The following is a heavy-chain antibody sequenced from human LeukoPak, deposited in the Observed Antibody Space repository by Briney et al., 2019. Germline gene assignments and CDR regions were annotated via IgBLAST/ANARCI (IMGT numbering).Heavy chain of an antibody. Sequence: GGSLRLSCAASGFTFDDYAMHWVRQAPGKGLEWVSGISWNSGSIGYADSVKGRFTISRDNAKNSLYLQMNSLRAEDTAVYYCARAPKMYSSSWYFDYWGQGTLVTVSS. J-gene: IGHJ4*02. CDR1: GFTFDDYA. V-gene: IGHV3-9*01. CDR3: ARAPKMYSSSWYFDY. CDR2: ISWNSGSI. D-gene: IGHD6-13*01.